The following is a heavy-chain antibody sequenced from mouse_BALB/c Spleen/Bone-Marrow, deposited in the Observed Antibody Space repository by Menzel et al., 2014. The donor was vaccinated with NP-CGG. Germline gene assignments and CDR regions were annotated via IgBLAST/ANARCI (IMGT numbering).Heavy chain of an antibody. J-gene: IGHJ2*01. CDR3: TRGEDY. V-gene: IGHV14-3*02. CDR1: GFNIKDTF. CDR2: IDPANGNT. Sequence: DVLLVESGAELVKPGASVKLSCTGSGFNIKDTFMHWVKQRPEQGLEWIGRIDPANGNTKYDPKFQGKATITADTSSNTAYLQLTRLTSEDTAVYYCTRGEDYWGQGTTLAVSS.